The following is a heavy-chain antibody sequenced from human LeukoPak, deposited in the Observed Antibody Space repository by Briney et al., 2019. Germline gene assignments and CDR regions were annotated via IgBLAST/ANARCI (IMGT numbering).Heavy chain of an antibody. CDR3: ARDKADSRELGHDAFDI. CDR1: GYTFTGYY. Sequence: GASVKVSCKASGYTFTGYYMHWVRQAPGQGLEWMGWINPNSGGTNYAQKFQGRVTMTRDTSTSTVYMELSSLRSEDTAVYYCARDKADSRELGHDAFDIWGQGTMVTVSS. CDR2: INPNSGGT. J-gene: IGHJ3*02. V-gene: IGHV1-2*02. D-gene: IGHD3-22*01.